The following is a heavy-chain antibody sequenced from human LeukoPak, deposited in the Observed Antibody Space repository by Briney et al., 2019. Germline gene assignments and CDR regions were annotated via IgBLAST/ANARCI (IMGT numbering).Heavy chain of an antibody. J-gene: IGHJ4*02. CDR3: AKSGSGYYI. CDR1: GFTFSNYS. D-gene: IGHD3-3*01. V-gene: IGHV3-23*01. Sequence: GGSLRLSCAASGFTFSNYSMNWVRQAPGKGLEWVSSITGSGRGDSTNYADSVKGRFTISRDNSKSTLYLQMNSLRAEDTAIYYCAKSGSGYYIWGQGTLVTVSS. CDR2: ITGSGRGDST.